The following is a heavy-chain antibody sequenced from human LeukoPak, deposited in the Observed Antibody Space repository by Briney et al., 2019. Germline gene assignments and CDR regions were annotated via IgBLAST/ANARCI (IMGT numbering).Heavy chain of an antibody. CDR1: YYTFTNYG. Sequence: ASVKVSCKASYYTFTNYGITWVRRAPGQGLEWMGWISAYNGNTFYAQNLQGRVTMTTDTSTSTAYMELRSLTSDDTAVYYCARVLEITNYYYYMDVWGKGTTVTVSS. D-gene: IGHD1-1*01. CDR2: ISAYNGNT. J-gene: IGHJ6*03. V-gene: IGHV1-18*01. CDR3: ARVLEITNYYYYMDV.